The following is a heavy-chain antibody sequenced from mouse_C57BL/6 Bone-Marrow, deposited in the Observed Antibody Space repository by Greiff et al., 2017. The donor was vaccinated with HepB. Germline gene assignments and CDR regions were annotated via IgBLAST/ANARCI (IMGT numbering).Heavy chain of an antibody. CDR3: ARQPFITTVDWYFDV. Sequence: EVQLVESGGGLVQPGGSLKLSCAASGFTFSDYYMYWVRQTPEKRLEWVAYISNGGGSTYYPDTVKGRFTISRDNAKNTLYLQMSRLKSEDTAMYYCARQPFITTVDWYFDVWGTGTTVTVSS. D-gene: IGHD1-1*01. J-gene: IGHJ1*03. CDR2: ISNGGGST. V-gene: IGHV5-12*01. CDR1: GFTFSDYY.